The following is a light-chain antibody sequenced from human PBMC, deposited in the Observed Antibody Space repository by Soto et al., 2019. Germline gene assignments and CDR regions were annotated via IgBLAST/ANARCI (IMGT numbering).Light chain of an antibody. CDR2: EVS. Sequence: QSALTQPPSVSGSPGQSVTISCSGTSSDIGSYDRVSWYQQPPDTAPKLMIYEVSNRPSGVPDRFSGSKSGNTASLTISGLQAEDEADYYCSSYRSNSTLVFGGGTKLTVL. CDR3: SSYRSNSTLV. CDR1: SSDIGSYDR. J-gene: IGLJ2*01. V-gene: IGLV2-18*02.